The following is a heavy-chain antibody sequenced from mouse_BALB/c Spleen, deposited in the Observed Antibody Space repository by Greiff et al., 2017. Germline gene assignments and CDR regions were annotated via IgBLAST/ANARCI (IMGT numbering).Heavy chain of an antibody. CDR2: ISYDGSN. CDR1: GYSITSGYY. Sequence: EVQLQESGPGLVKPSQSLSLTCSVTGYSITSGYYWNWIRQFPGNKLEWMGYISYDGSNNYNPSLKNRISITRDTSKNQFFLKLNSVTTEDTATYYCAREDILLRNAMDYWGQGTSVTVSS. V-gene: IGHV3-6*02. D-gene: IGHD1-1*01. J-gene: IGHJ4*01. CDR3: AREDILLRNAMDY.